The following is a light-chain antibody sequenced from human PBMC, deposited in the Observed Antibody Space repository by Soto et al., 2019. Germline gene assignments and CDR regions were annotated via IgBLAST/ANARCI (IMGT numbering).Light chain of an antibody. J-gene: IGLJ2*01. CDR3: SSYTTISTVI. Sequence: QSALTQPASVSGSPGQSITISCTGTRSDIGGYHYVSWYQQHPGKVPKLIIYDVSNRPSGVSNRFSGSKSANTASLTISGLQAEDEAEYYCSSYTTISTVIFGGGTQLTVL. CDR2: DVS. CDR1: RSDIGGYHY. V-gene: IGLV2-14*03.